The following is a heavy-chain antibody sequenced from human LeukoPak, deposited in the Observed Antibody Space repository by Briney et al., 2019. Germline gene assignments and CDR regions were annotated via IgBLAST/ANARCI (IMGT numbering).Heavy chain of an antibody. D-gene: IGHD6-19*01. J-gene: IGHJ5*02. CDR1: GFTFSNYW. CDR3: AKARGYSSGWYGEGFDP. Sequence: GGSLRLSCAASGFTFSNYWMSWVRQAPGKGLEWVANMKQDGSEKYYVDSVKGRFTISRDNSKNTLYLQMNSLRAEDTAVYYCAKARGYSSGWYGEGFDPWGQGTLVTVSS. V-gene: IGHV3-7*03. CDR2: MKQDGSEK.